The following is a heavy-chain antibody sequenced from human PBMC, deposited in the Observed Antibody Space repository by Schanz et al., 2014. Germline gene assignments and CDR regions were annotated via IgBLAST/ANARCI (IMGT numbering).Heavy chain of an antibody. CDR1: GFTLSNYA. V-gene: IGHV3-64*01. CDR3: AREALVGAHYDS. Sequence: EVQLVESGGGLVQPGGSLRLSCAAPGFTLSNYAMHWVRQTPDKGLEWVSGLSANGDSTFYSSSVKGRFTISRDISKNTLYVQMGSLRDEAGAVYYGAREALVGAHYDSWGQGTLVTVSS. CDR2: LSANGDST. D-gene: IGHD2-15*01. J-gene: IGHJ4*02.